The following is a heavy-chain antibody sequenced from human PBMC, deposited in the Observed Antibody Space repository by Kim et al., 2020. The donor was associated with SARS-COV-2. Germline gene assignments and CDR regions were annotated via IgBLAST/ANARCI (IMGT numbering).Heavy chain of an antibody. J-gene: IGHJ4*02. CDR1: GFTFSSHA. CDR2: IFGSGDRT. Sequence: GGSLRLSCAASGFTFSSHAMSWVRQAPGKGLEWVSGIFGSGDRTNLADSVKGRFTISRDNSKNTLYLQMNSLRVEDTAVYYCAKEAIAVTDWGQGTLVTV. D-gene: IGHD6-19*01. V-gene: IGHV3-23*01. CDR3: AKEAIAVTD.